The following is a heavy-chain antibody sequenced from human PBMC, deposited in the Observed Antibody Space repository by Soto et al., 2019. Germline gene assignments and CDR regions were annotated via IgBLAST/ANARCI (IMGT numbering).Heavy chain of an antibody. CDR3: ARVPPAAGTGFDY. CDR2: IKEDGSEK. J-gene: IGHJ4*02. Sequence: GGSLRLSCAASGFTFSNYWMSWVRQAPGKGPEWVGNIKEDGSEKNYADSVKGRFTFSRDNAKNSLYLQMSSLRGEDTAVYYCARVPPAAGTGFDYWGQGTLVTVSS. D-gene: IGHD6-13*01. CDR1: GFTFSNYW. V-gene: IGHV3-7*01.